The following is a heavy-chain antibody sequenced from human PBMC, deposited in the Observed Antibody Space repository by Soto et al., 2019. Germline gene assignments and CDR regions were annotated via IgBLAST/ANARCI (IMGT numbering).Heavy chain of an antibody. CDR3: AKDSIAARQIIFFDY. J-gene: IGHJ4*02. CDR1: GFTFSSYA. D-gene: IGHD6-6*01. Sequence: GSLRLSCAASGFTFSSYAMSWVRQAPGKGLEWVSTISGGGGTTYYADSVKGRFTISRDNSKNTLYLQMNSLRAEDTAVYYCAKDSIAARQIIFFDYWGQGTLVTVSS. CDR2: ISGGGGTT. V-gene: IGHV3-23*01.